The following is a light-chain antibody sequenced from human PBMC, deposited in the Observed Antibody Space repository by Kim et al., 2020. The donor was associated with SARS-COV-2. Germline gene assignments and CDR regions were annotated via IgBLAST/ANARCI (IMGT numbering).Light chain of an antibody. Sequence: GQRVTISCSGSSSNIGSNTVYWYQQLPGTAPKLLIHRNNQRPSGVPDRFSGSKSGTSASLAISGLRSEDEADYYCSTWDDSLSAWVFGGGTQLTVL. CDR3: STWDDSLSAWV. J-gene: IGLJ3*02. CDR1: SSNIGSNT. CDR2: RNN. V-gene: IGLV1-47*01.